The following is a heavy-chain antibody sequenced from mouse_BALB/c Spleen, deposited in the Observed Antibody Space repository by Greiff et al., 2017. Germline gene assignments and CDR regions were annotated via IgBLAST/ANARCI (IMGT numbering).Heavy chain of an antibody. CDR2: IDPSNSET. J-gene: IGHJ3*01. CDR1: GYTFTSYW. V-gene: IGHV1S127*01. Sequence: VHLVESGPELVRPGASVKMSCKASGYTFTSYWMHWVKQRPGQGLEWIGMIDPSNSETRLNQKFKDKATLNVDKSSNTAYMQLSSLTSEDSAVYYCARSYYYGSSYWFAYWGQGTLVTVSA. CDR3: ARSYYYGSSYWFAY. D-gene: IGHD1-1*01.